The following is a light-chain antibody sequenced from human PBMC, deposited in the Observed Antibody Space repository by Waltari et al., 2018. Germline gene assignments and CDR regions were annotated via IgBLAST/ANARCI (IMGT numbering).Light chain of an antibody. CDR1: PSISSN. CDR2: GAS. V-gene: IGKV3-15*01. Sequence: EIVMTQSPATVSVSPGERATLSCRASPSISSNLAWYQQKPGQAPRLLIYGASTRAAGIPARFSGSGSGTEFTLTISSLQSEDFAVYYCQHYNNWPHWTFGQGTKVEI. J-gene: IGKJ1*01. CDR3: QHYNNWPHWT.